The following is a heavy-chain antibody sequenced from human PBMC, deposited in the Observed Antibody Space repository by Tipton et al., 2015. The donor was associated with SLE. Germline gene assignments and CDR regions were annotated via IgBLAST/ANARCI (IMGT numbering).Heavy chain of an antibody. CDR2: IGTAGDT. CDR1: GFTFSSYD. V-gene: IGHV3-13*04. CDR3: AKCPYYYDSSGYWV. J-gene: IGHJ4*02. D-gene: IGHD3-22*01. Sequence: SLRLSCAASGFTFSSYDMHWVRQATGKGLEWVSAIGTAGDTYYPGSVKGRFTISRDNSKNTLYLQMNSLRAEDTAVYYCAKCPYYYDSSGYWVWGQGTLVTVSS.